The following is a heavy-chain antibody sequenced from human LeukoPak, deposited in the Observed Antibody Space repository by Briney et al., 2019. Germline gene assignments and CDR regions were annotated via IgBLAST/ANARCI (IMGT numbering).Heavy chain of an antibody. J-gene: IGHJ5*02. Sequence: GGSLRLSCAASGFTFTSYEMNWVRQAPGKGLEWVLYISSSGSIIYYADSVKGRFTISRDNAKNSLYLQMNSLRAEDTAVYYCAGGRVWFDPWGQGTLVTVSS. D-gene: IGHD3-16*01. CDR2: ISSSGSII. V-gene: IGHV3-48*03. CDR3: AGGRVWFDP. CDR1: GFTFTSYE.